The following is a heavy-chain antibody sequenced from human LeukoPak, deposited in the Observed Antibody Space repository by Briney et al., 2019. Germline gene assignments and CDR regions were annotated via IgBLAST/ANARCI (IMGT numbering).Heavy chain of an antibody. CDR2: IYTSGST. D-gene: IGHD6-19*01. V-gene: IGHV4-4*07. Sequence: KPSETLSLTCTVSGASISSYYWSWIRQPAGKGLEWIGRIYTSGSTNYNPSLKSRVTISVDKSKNQSSLKLSSVTAADTAVYYCATIAVAGTIGDYWGQGTLVAVSS. CDR3: ATIAVAGTIGDY. CDR1: GASISSYY. J-gene: IGHJ4*02.